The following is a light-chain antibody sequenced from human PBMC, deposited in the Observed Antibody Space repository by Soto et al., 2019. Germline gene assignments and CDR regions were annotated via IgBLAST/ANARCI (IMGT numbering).Light chain of an antibody. CDR2: EVT. V-gene: IGLV2-14*01. J-gene: IGLJ2*01. Sequence: QSALTQPASVSGSPGQSITISCTGTSSDVGGYKYVSWYQQYPGRAPKVMIYEVTNRPSGVSNRFSGSKSGNTASLTITGLQAEDEADYYCSSYTTNRTVVFGGGTKLTVL. CDR1: SSDVGGYKY. CDR3: SSYTTNRTVV.